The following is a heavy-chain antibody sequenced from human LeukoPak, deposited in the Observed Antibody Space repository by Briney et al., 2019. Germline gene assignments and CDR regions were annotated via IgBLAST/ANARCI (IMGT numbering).Heavy chain of an antibody. D-gene: IGHD2-2*01. CDR3: ARGNRVVRPAAYYFDY. CDR1: GCSFSRYD. J-gene: IGHJ4*02. V-gene: IGHV1-8*03. Sequence: ASVKVLCKASGCSFSRYDFKWVRQSTGQGLEWMGWMNPNSGNTGYAQKFQGRVTITRNTSISTAYMELSSLRSEDTAVYYCARGNRVVRPAAYYFDYWGQGTLVTVSS. CDR2: MNPNSGNT.